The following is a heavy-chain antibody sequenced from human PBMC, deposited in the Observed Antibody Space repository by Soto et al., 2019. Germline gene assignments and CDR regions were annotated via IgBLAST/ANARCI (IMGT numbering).Heavy chain of an antibody. D-gene: IGHD3-10*01. J-gene: IGHJ4*02. CDR3: ARDRRSGSYYGSNFDY. CDR1: GGPISSSSYY. Sequence: WETLSLTCIVSGGPISSSSYYWGWIRPPPGKGLEWIGSIYYSGSTYYNPSLKSRVTISVDTSKNQFSLKLSSVTAADTAVYYCARDRRSGSYYGSNFDYWGQGTLVTVS. V-gene: IGHV4-39*01. CDR2: IYYSGST.